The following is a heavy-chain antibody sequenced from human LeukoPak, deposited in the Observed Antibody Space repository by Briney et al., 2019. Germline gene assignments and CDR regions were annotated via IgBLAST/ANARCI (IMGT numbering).Heavy chain of an antibody. J-gene: IGHJ4*02. V-gene: IGHV4-31*03. Sequence: PLETLSLTCTVSGGSISSGGYYWSWIRQHPGKGLERIGYIYYSGSTYYNPSLKSRVTISVDTSKNQFSLKLSSVTAADTAVYYCARATPYYYDSSGYYFDYWGQGTLVTVSS. CDR2: IYYSGST. CDR1: GGSISSGGYY. D-gene: IGHD3-22*01. CDR3: ARATPYYYDSSGYYFDY.